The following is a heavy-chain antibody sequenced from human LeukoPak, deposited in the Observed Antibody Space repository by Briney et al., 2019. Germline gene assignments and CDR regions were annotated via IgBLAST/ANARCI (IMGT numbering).Heavy chain of an antibody. CDR2: VYSDGVT. CDR1: GFTVSSYG. Sequence: GGSLRLSCAASGFTVSSYGMSWVRQAPGKGPEWVSLVYSDGVTRYADSVQGRFTISRDNSKNTVYLQMNNLRVEDTAVYHCVKDRAEGRAWVEFAPWAREYWSPSPQ. V-gene: IGHV3-66*02. CDR3: VKDRAEGRAWVEFAP. J-gene: IGHJ5*02.